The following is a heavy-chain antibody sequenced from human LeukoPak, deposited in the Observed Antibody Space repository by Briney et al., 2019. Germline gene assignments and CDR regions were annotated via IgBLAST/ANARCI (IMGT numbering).Heavy chain of an antibody. D-gene: IGHD5-24*01. CDR3: ARAAGEMATIRY. CDR2: ISSSSSYI. V-gene: IGHV3-21*01. Sequence: GGSLRLSCAASGFTLSRFSMNWVRQAPGKGLEWVSSISSSSSYIYYADSVKGRFTISRDNAKNSLYLQMNSLRAEDTAVYYCARAAGEMATIRYWGQGTLVTVSS. CDR1: GFTLSRFS. J-gene: IGHJ4*02.